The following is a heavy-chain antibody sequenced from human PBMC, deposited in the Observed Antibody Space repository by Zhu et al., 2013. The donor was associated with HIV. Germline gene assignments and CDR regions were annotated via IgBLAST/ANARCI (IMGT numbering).Heavy chain of an antibody. Sequence: QVQLVQSGAEVMQPGASVKVSCKASGYTFTDYYMHWVRQAPGQGLEWMGWINPNSGGTNYAQNFQARVTMTRDTSISTAYMELNRLRSDDTAVYYCARTDRSGWTKSGVDYWGQGTLVTVSS. CDR2: INPNSGGT. CDR1: GYTFTDYY. J-gene: IGHJ4*02. CDR3: ARTDRSGWTKSGVDY. D-gene: IGHD6-19*01. V-gene: IGHV1-2*02.